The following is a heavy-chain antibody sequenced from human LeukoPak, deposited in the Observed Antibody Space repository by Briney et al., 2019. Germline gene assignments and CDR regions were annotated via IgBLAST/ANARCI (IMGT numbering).Heavy chain of an antibody. CDR3: ARGGYSGYDFYFDY. J-gene: IGHJ4*02. CDR1: GGSISSGDYY. V-gene: IGHV4-30-4*01. Sequence: SQTLSLTCTVSGGSISSGDYYWSWIRQPPGKGLEWIGYIYYRGSTYYNPSRKSRVTITVDTSKNQFSLKLSSVTAADTAVYYCARGGYSGYDFYFDYWGQGTLVTVSS. CDR2: IYYRGST. D-gene: IGHD5-12*01.